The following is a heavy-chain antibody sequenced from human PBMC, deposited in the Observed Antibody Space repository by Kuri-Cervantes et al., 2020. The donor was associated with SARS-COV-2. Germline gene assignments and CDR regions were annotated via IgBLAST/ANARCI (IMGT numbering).Heavy chain of an antibody. CDR3: ARATGTTGPRAFDI. V-gene: IGHV1-69*13. CDR1: GGTFSSYA. CDR2: IIPIFGTA. D-gene: IGHD1-1*01. Sequence: SVKVSCKASGGTFSSYAISWVRQAPGQGLEWMGGIIPIFGTANYAQKLQGRVTITADESTSTAYMELSSLRSEDTAVYYCARATGTTGPRAFDIWGQGTMVTVSS. J-gene: IGHJ3*02.